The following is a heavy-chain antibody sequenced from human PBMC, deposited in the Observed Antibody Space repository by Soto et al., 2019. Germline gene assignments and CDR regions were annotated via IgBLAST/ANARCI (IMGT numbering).Heavy chain of an antibody. CDR2: ISAYNGNT. V-gene: IGHV1-18*04. D-gene: IGHD6-13*01. CDR1: GYTFTSYG. J-gene: IGHJ3*02. Sequence: ASVKVSCKASGYTFTSYGISWVRQAPGQGLEWMGWISAYNGNTNYAQKLQGRVTMTTDTSTSTAYMELRSLRSDDTAVYYCARDWFGQELVIVYDAFDIWGQGTMVTVSS. CDR3: ARDWFGQELVIVYDAFDI.